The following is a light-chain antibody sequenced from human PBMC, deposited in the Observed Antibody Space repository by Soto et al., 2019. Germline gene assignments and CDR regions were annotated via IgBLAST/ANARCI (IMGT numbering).Light chain of an antibody. J-gene: IGLJ1*01. V-gene: IGLV2-14*01. Sequence: QSLLAHPASVSWSPGDSITISCTGTSSDVGAYKYVSWYQQHPGKAPKLMIYEVSNRPSGVSNRFSGSKSGNTASVTISGLQAEDEADYYCSSYTSTNNQVVGTGTK. CDR1: SSDVGAYKY. CDR3: SSYTSTNNQV. CDR2: EVS.